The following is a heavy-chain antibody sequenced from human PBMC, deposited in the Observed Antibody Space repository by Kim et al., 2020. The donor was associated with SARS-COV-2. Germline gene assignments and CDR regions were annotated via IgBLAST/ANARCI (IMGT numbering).Heavy chain of an antibody. J-gene: IGHJ6*02. V-gene: IGHV3-43*02. CDR1: GFSFEDFA. D-gene: IGHD2-21*02. Sequence: GGSLRLSCAASGFSFEDFAMHWVRQRPGKGLEWVSLIGGDGITTYYADSMKGRCIISRDNSKNSLYLQINSLTTEDTALYYCAKDLPNCGGDCNFFYYGLDVWGHGTTVTVSS. CDR2: IGGDGITT. CDR3: AKDLPNCGGDCNFFYYGLDV.